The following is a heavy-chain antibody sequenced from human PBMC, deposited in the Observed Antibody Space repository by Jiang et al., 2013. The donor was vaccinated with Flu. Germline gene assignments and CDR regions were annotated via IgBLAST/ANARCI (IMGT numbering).Heavy chain of an antibody. CDR2: IYYSGTT. V-gene: IGHV4-38-2*02. D-gene: IGHD6-19*01. CDR3: ARTLVGSGWYAAFDI. J-gene: IGHJ3*02. Sequence: LLKPSETLSFTCSVSDYSISDAYYWGWIRQPPGKGLEWIGTIYYSGTTYYNPSLKSRVTISLDTSKNPFSLKLNSVTAADTAVYYCARTLVGSGWYAAFDIWGQGTMVTVSS. CDR1: DYSISDAYY.